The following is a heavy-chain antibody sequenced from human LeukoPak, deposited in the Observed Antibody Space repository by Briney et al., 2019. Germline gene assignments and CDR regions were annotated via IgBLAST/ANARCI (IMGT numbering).Heavy chain of an antibody. CDR3: ARGRFSSWPYYFDY. J-gene: IGHJ4*02. D-gene: IGHD6-13*01. V-gene: IGHV3-30*04. CDR1: GVTFSSYA. Sequence: GGSMRLSCAASGVTFSSYAMHWVRQAPGKGLEWVEVISYDGSNKYYADSVKGRFTISRDNSKNTLYLQMNSLRAEDTAVYYCARGRFSSWPYYFDYWGQGTLVTVSS. CDR2: ISYDGSNK.